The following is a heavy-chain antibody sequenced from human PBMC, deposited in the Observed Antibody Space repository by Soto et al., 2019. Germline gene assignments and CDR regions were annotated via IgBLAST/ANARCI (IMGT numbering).Heavy chain of an antibody. J-gene: IGHJ5*01. CDR1: GFTFSSYG. V-gene: IGHV3-30*18. D-gene: IGHD3-22*01. Sequence: GSLRLSCAASGFTFSSYGMHWVRQAPGKGLEWVAVISYDGSNKYYADSVKGRFTISRDNSKNTLYLQMNSLGAEDTAVYYCAKPVYDSSGYCYDSFDTWGQGTLVTVSS. CDR3: AKPVYDSSGYCYDSFDT. CDR2: ISYDGSNK.